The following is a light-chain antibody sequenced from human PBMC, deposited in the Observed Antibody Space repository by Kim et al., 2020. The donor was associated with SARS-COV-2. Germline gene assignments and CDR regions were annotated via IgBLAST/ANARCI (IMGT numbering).Light chain of an antibody. J-gene: IGKJ1*01. Sequence: SVGDRITITCRASQSVSNYLNWYQQRPGKAPKLLISAASSLQSGVPSRFTGSGSGTDFTLTINNLQPDDCATYYCQQSFSTSAWTFGQGTKVDIK. V-gene: IGKV1-39*01. CDR2: AAS. CDR1: QSVSNY. CDR3: QQSFSTSAWT.